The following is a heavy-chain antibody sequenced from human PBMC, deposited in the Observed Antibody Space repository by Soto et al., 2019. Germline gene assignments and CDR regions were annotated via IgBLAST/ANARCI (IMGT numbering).Heavy chain of an antibody. Sequence: PGGSLRLSCAASGFTFSSYWMSWVRQAPGKGLEWVANIKQDGSEKYYVDSVKGRFTISRDNAKNSLYLQMNSLRAEDTAVYYCARDWSWSPTVTLYYPYGMDVWGQGITVTVSS. V-gene: IGHV3-7*01. D-gene: IGHD4-17*01. J-gene: IGHJ6*02. CDR3: ARDWSWSPTVTLYYPYGMDV. CDR2: IKQDGSEK. CDR1: GFTFSSYW.